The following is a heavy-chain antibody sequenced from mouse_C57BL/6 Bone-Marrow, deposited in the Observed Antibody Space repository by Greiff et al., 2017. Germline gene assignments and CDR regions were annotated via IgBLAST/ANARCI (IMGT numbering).Heavy chain of an antibody. V-gene: IGHV1-9*01. Sequence: QVQLKQSGAELMKPGASVKLSCTATGYTFTGYWIEWVKQRPGHGLEWIGEILPGGGSTDYNSKFKGKATFTADTSSNTDYMQLSSRTTEDSAIYYCALHVADWGQGTLVTVSA. CDR2: ILPGGGST. J-gene: IGHJ3*01. CDR1: GYTFTGYW. CDR3: ALHVAD.